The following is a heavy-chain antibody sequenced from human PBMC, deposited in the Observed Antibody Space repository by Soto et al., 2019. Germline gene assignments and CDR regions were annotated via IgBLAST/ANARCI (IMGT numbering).Heavy chain of an antibody. CDR2: INHSGST. D-gene: IGHD2-2*01. CDR3: ARGHAYIVVVPAADYGSGSYYGY. J-gene: IGHJ4*02. CDR1: GGSFSGYY. Sequence: SETLSLTCAVYGGSFSGYYWSWIRQPPGKGLEWIGEINHSGSTNYNPSLKSRVTISVDTSKNQFSLKLSSVTAADTAVYYCARGHAYIVVVPAADYGSGSYYGYWGQGTLVTVSS. V-gene: IGHV4-34*01.